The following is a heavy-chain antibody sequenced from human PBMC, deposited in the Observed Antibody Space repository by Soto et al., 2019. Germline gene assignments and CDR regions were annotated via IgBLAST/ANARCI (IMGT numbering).Heavy chain of an antibody. Sequence: PSETLPLTCAVYGGSFSGDYWSWIRQPPGKGLEWIGEINHSGSTNYNPSLKSRVTISVDTSKNQVSLKLSSVTAADTAVYYCARVSGIYYYGIDVWGQGTTVTVS. CDR3: ARVSGIYYYGIDV. CDR2: INHSGST. D-gene: IGHD3-10*01. CDR1: GGSFSGDY. J-gene: IGHJ6*02. V-gene: IGHV4-34*01.